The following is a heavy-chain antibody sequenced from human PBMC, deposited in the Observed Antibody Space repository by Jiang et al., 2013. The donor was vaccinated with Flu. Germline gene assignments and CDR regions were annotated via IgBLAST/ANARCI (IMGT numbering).Heavy chain of an antibody. Sequence: SGAEVKKPGSSVKVSCKASGGTFSSYAISWVRQAPGQGLEWMGGIIPIFGTANYAQKFQGRVTITADESTSTAYMELSSLRSEDTAVYYCAKRETAPLYYYYGMDVWGQGTTVTVSS. V-gene: IGHV1-69*01. D-gene: IGHD5-18*01. CDR1: GGTFSSYA. CDR2: IIPIFGTA. J-gene: IGHJ6*02. CDR3: AKRETAPLYYYYGMDV.